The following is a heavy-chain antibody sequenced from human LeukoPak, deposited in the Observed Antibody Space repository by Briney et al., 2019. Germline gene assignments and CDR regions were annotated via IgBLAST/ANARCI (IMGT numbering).Heavy chain of an antibody. CDR3: AKVRPTRFVESSGWLELGY. CDR2: ISGDGSRT. Sequence: AGSLRLSCAASGFTFDDYAMHWVRQAPGKGLEWVSLISGDGSRTYYDDSVKGRFTISKDNSKNSLYLQMNSLRTEDTAFYYCAKVRPTRFVESSGWLELGYWGQGTLVTVSS. D-gene: IGHD6-19*01. CDR1: GFTFDDYA. V-gene: IGHV3-43*02. J-gene: IGHJ4*02.